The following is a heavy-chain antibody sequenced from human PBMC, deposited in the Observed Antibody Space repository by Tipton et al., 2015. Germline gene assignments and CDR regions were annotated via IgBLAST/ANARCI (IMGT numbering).Heavy chain of an antibody. V-gene: IGHV4-59*01. Sequence: TLSLTCTVSGGSINNYYWSWIRQPPGKGLEWIGYISFSGSTNYNPALKRRVTMSVDTSKNQLSLSLTSVTAADTAVYYCARERIAARPWSSDGMDVWGPGTTVTVSS. D-gene: IGHD6-6*01. CDR2: ISFSGST. J-gene: IGHJ6*02. CDR1: GGSINNYY. CDR3: ARERIAARPWSSDGMDV.